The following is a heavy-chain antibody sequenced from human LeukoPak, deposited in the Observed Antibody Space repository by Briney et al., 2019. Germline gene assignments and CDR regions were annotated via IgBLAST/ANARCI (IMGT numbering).Heavy chain of an antibody. Sequence: GGSLRLSCAATGFTLSRYVMHWLRQAPGKGLAWVAFLQSDRNNRDYADSVKGRFRIYRENSKYPLFLQMSSLRADDTAVYYCAKNWATYYFDYWGQGTLVTVSS. CDR2: LQSDRNNR. J-gene: IGHJ4*02. D-gene: IGHD3-16*01. V-gene: IGHV3-30*02. CDR3: AKNWATYYFDY. CDR1: GFTLSRYV.